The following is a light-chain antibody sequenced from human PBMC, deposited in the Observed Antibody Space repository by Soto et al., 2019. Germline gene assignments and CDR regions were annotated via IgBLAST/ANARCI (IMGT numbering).Light chain of an antibody. CDR2: AAS. Sequence: SHMIQSPSSLSASIGDRVTITCRASQSISSYLNWYQQKPGKAPKLLIYAASSLQSGVPSRFSGSGSGTDFTLTISSLQPEDFATYYCQQSYSTPWTFGQGTKADIK. CDR3: QQSYSTPWT. V-gene: IGKV1-39*01. CDR1: QSISSY. J-gene: IGKJ1*01.